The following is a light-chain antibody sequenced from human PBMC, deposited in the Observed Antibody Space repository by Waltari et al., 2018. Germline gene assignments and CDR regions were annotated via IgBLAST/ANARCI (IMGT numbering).Light chain of an antibody. CDR2: EVF. J-gene: IGLJ1*01. Sequence: QSALTQPASVSGTPGQSITLSCSGTTSDVVSYDLVSWYQQHPGEAPKLLICEVFKRPPDTSSRFSGAKSGSTASLTISGLQPEDEADYYCCSYAGRGTYVFGSGTKVTVL. V-gene: IGLV2-23*02. CDR1: TSDVVSYDL. CDR3: CSYAGRGTYV.